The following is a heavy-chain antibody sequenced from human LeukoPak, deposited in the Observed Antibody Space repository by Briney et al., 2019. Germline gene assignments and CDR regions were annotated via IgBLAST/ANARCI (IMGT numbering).Heavy chain of an antibody. V-gene: IGHV4-39*07. CDR2: INHSGST. Sequence: SETLSLTCTVSGGSISSSYYYWGWIRQPPGKGLEWIGEINHSGSTNYNPSLKSRVTISVDTSKNQFSLKLSSVTAADTAVYYCARGPRYGDYFLDYWGQGTLVTVSS. D-gene: IGHD4-17*01. J-gene: IGHJ4*02. CDR3: ARGPRYGDYFLDY. CDR1: GGSISSSYYY.